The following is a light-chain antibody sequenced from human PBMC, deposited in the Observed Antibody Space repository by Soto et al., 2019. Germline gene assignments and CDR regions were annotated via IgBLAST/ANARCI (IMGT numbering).Light chain of an antibody. CDR3: QQSYSSPRT. Sequence: DVQMTQSPSSLSASLGDRVTITCRASQSIGINLNWYQQKPGKAPKLLIYAASSLKSGVQPRFSGSGSGTDFTLTISSLQPEDFATYYCQQSYSSPRTFGQGTSLEIK. CDR2: AAS. J-gene: IGKJ2*02. V-gene: IGKV1-39*01. CDR1: QSIGIN.